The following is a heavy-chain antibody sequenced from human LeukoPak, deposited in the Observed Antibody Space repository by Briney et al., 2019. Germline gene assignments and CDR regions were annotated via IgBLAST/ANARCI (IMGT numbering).Heavy chain of an antibody. CDR3: AKDRASGSGSYSYRGFDY. Sequence: GGSLRLSCAASGFTFSSYAMSWVRQAPGKGLEWVSSISGSAGYTYYADSVKGRFTISRDNSKNTLYLQMDSLRAEDTAVYYCAKDRASGSGSYSYRGFDYWGQGTLVTVSS. CDR2: ISGSAGYT. V-gene: IGHV3-23*01. D-gene: IGHD6-19*01. J-gene: IGHJ4*02. CDR1: GFTFSSYA.